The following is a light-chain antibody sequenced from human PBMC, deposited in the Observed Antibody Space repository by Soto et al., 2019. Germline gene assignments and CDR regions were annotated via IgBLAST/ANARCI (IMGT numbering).Light chain of an antibody. Sequence: QSVLTQPASVSGSPGQSITLSCTGTSSDGGGYNYVSWYQQHPGKAPKLMIYEVRNRPSGVSNRFSGSRSGITASLTISGLQDEDEADYYCSSYTGSGTLVFGGGTKLTVL. J-gene: IGLJ3*02. V-gene: IGLV2-14*01. CDR3: SSYTGSGTLV. CDR1: SSDGGGYNY. CDR2: EVR.